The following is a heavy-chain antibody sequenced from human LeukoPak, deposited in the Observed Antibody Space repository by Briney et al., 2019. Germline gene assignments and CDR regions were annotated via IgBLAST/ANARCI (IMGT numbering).Heavy chain of an antibody. CDR3: AKDGGVAGLFQY. Sequence: GGSLRLSCAASGFTFSGYWIRWVRQTPGNGLEWVANIKEDGNEKYYVDSVKGRFTISRDNAKNSLYLQMSSLRAEDTAVYYCAKDGGVAGLFQYWGQGTLVTVSS. CDR1: GFTFSGYW. J-gene: IGHJ4*02. CDR2: IKEDGNEK. D-gene: IGHD6-19*01. V-gene: IGHV3-7*01.